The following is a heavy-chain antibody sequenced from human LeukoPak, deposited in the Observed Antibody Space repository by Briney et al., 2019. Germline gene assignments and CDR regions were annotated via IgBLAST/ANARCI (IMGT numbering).Heavy chain of an antibody. Sequence: PGGSLRLSCAASGFTFSSYSMNWVRQAPGKGLEWVSSISSSSSYIYYADSVKGRFTISRDSAKNSLYLQMNSLRAEDTAVYYCARVSGDSSGYYYWGQGTLVTVSS. CDR1: GFTFSSYS. CDR2: ISSSSSYI. D-gene: IGHD3-22*01. CDR3: ARVSGDSSGYYY. V-gene: IGHV3-21*01. J-gene: IGHJ4*02.